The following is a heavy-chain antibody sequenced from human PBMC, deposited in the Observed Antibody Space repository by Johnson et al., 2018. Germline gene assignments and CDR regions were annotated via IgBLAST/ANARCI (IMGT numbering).Heavy chain of an antibody. D-gene: IGHD1-1*01. CDR1: GFTFSSYA. J-gene: IGHJ3*02. CDR2: ISGSGGST. CDR3: ARSLEAQAFDI. Sequence: LRLSCAASGFTFSSYAMRWVRQAPGKGLEWVSAISGSGGSTYYADSVKGRLTISRDNSKTTRYLQMNSLRAEDTAVYSCARSLEAQAFDIWGQGTMVTVSS. V-gene: IGHV3-23*01.